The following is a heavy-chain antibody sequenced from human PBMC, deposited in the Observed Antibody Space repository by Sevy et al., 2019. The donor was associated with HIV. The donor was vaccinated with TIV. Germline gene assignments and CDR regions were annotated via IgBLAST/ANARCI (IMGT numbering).Heavy chain of an antibody. CDR3: ARDGIKREYYRGLEV. CDR1: GDSISSGNHW. Sequence: SETLSLTCTVSGDSISSGNHWWSWIRQPAGKGLEWVGRIYTSGRTIYNPALRSRVTMSVDTSTNQFFLNLKSVTAADTAVYYCARDGIKREYYRGLEVWGPETTVTVSS. CDR2: IYTSGRT. V-gene: IGHV4-61*02. D-gene: IGHD3-10*01. J-gene: IGHJ6*02.